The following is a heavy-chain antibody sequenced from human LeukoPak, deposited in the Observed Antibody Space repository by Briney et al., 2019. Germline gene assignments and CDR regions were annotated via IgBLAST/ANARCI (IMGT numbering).Heavy chain of an antibody. CDR2: VTAVGSYR. V-gene: IGHV3-21*01. Sequence: GGSLRLSGAPSGASFRGYDMNWVRQGPGRGREWVSSVTAVGSYRSYADSVKGRFTISRDNAKTSLYLQMNSLRAEDTAVYYCAPLGVLISGYRAFDIWGQGTMVAVSS. D-gene: IGHD3-3*01. CDR3: APLGVLISGYRAFDI. J-gene: IGHJ3*02. CDR1: GASFRGYD.